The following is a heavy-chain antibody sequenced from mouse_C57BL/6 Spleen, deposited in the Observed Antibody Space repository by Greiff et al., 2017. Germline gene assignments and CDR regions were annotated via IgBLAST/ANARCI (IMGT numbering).Heavy chain of an antibody. CDR1: GYAFSSSW. Sequence: QVTLKESGPELVKPGASVKISCKASGYAFSSSWMNWVKQRPGKGLEWIGRIYPGDGDTNYNGKFKGKATLTADKSSSTAYMQLSSLTSEDSAVYFCARSSMDYWGQGTSVTVSS. J-gene: IGHJ4*01. V-gene: IGHV1-82*01. CDR3: ARSSMDY. CDR2: IYPGDGDT.